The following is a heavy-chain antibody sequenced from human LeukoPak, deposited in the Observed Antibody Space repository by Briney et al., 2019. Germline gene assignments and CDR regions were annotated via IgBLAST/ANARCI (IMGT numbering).Heavy chain of an antibody. D-gene: IGHD1-26*01. Sequence: GGSLRLSCAVSGFTFSRYSMNWVRQAPGKGLEWVSVISGGSTSTFYADSVKGRFTISRDNAKNALYLQMNTLRAEDTAIYSCATRPTVGGTTPTFDHWGQGTPVTVSS. J-gene: IGHJ4*02. CDR3: ATRPTVGGTTPTFDH. CDR2: ISGGSTST. CDR1: GFTFSRYS. V-gene: IGHV3-21*04.